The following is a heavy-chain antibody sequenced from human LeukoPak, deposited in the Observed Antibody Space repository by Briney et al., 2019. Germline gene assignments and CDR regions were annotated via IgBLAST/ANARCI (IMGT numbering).Heavy chain of an antibody. J-gene: IGHJ6*02. CDR3: ARRGYYYDSSGYYGGYYYYGMDV. D-gene: IGHD3-22*01. CDR2: ISYDGSNK. CDR1: GFTFSSYA. V-gene: IGHV3-30-3*01. Sequence: GGSLRLSCAASGFTFSSYAMHWVRQAPGKGLEWVAVISYDGSNKYYADSVKGRFTTSRDNSKNTLYLQMNSLRAEDTAVYYCARRGYYYDSSGYYGGYYYYGMDVWGQGTTVTVSS.